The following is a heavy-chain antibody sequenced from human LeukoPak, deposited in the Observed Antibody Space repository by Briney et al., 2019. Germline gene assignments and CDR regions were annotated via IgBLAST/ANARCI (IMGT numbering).Heavy chain of an antibody. CDR2: INHSGST. V-gene: IGHV4-34*01. D-gene: IGHD2-2*01. CDR1: GGSFSGYY. J-gene: IGHJ4*02. Sequence: KPSETLSLTCAVYGGSFSGYYWSWIRQPPGKGLEWIGEINHSGSTNYNPSLKSRVTISVDTSKNQFSLKLSSVTAADTAVYYCARYPDQYCSSTSCNFDYWGQGTLVTVSS. CDR3: ARYPDQYCSSTSCNFDY.